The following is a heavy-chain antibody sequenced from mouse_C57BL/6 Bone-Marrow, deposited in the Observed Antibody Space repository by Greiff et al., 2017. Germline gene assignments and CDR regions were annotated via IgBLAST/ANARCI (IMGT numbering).Heavy chain of an antibody. CDR3: TRSSYSNAWFAY. Sequence: SGAELVRPGASVTLSCKASGYTFTDYEMHWVKQTPVHGLAWIGAIDPETGGTAYNQKFKGKAILTADKSSSTAYMELRSLPAEDSAVYYGTRSSYSNAWFAYWGQGTMVTVSA. J-gene: IGHJ3*01. CDR2: IDPETGGT. V-gene: IGHV1-15*01. D-gene: IGHD2-5*01. CDR1: GYTFTDYE.